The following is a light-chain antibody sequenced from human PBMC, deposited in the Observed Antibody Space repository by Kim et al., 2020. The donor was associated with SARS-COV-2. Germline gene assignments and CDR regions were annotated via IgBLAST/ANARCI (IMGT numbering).Light chain of an antibody. Sequence: SYELPQPPSVSVSPGQTVSITCSGDKLGEKYSCWYQQKSGQSPVLVIYQDFKRPSGIPERFSGSNFGNTATLTISGTQAVDEADYYCQAWDSGTVVFGGGTRLTVL. J-gene: IGLJ2*01. CDR2: QDF. CDR1: KLGEKY. CDR3: QAWDSGTVV. V-gene: IGLV3-1*01.